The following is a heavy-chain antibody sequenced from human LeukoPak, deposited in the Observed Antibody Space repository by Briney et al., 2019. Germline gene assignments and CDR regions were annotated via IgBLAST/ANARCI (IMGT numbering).Heavy chain of an antibody. Sequence: PGGSLRLSCAASGFTFSTYAMTWVRQAPGKGLEWVSLISASGTNTYYADSVKGRFTISRDNSKNTLSLQMNSLRAEDTAVYYCAKDVRVGGGGMDVWGQGTPVTVS. CDR2: ISASGTNT. J-gene: IGHJ6*02. D-gene: IGHD1-26*01. V-gene: IGHV3-23*01. CDR1: GFTFSTYA. CDR3: AKDVRVGGGGMDV.